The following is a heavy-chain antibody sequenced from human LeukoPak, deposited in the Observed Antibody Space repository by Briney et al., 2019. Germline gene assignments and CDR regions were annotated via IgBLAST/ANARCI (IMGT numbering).Heavy chain of an antibody. J-gene: IGHJ4*02. CDR1: GYTFTGYY. Sequence: GASVKVSCKASGYTFTGYYMHWVRQAPGQGLEWMVWISPYNGNTNYAQKFQGRVTTTTDTSTSTAYMELGSLRSDDTAVYYCARDSVSGYDSAYWGQGTLVTVSS. CDR2: ISPYNGNT. CDR3: ARDSVSGYDSAY. D-gene: IGHD5-12*01. V-gene: IGHV1-18*04.